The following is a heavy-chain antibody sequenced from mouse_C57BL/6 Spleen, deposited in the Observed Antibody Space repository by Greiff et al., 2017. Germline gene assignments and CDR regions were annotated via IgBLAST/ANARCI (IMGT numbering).Heavy chain of an antibody. CDR2: ISDGGSYT. CDR1: GFTFSSYA. V-gene: IGHV5-4*01. CDR3: ARDIGGLRGGDDVMDY. J-gene: IGHJ4*01. D-gene: IGHD2-4*01. Sequence: EVQLVESGGGLVKPGGSLKLSCAASGFTFSSYAMSWVRQTPEKRLEWVATISDGGSYTYYPDNVKGRFTISRDNAKNNLYLQMSHLKSEDTAMYYCARDIGGLRGGDDVMDYWGQGTSVTVSS.